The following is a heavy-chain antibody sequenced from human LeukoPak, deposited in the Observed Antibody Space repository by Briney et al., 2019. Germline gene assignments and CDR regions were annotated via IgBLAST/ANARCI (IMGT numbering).Heavy chain of an antibody. CDR1: GYTLTELS. CDR3: ATESSLYRLLTFPRY. V-gene: IGHV1-24*01. D-gene: IGHD1-26*01. Sequence: ASVKVSCKVSGYTLTELSMHWVRQAPGKGLEWMGGFDPEDGETIYAQKFQGRVTMTEDTSTDTAYMELSSLRSEDTDVYYCATESSLYRLLTFPRYWGQGTLVTVSS. J-gene: IGHJ4*02. CDR2: FDPEDGET.